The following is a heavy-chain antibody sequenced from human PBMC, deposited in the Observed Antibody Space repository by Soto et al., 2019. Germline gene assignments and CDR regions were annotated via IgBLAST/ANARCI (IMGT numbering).Heavy chain of an antibody. CDR3: ARGGGPDIAYGMDV. CDR1: GGSISSINC. CDR2: IYHSGST. Sequence: SETLSLTCDVSGGSISSINCLIVVRDPPGKGLKWSGEIYHSGSTTYNPSLKSRVTISVDKSKNQFSLKLKSVTAADTAIYYCARGGGPDIAYGMDVWGQGTTVTVSS. D-gene: IGHD5-12*01. V-gene: IGHV4-4*02. J-gene: IGHJ6*02.